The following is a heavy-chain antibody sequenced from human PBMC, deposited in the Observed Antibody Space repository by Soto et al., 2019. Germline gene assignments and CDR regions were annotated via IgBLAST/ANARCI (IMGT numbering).Heavy chain of an antibody. CDR1: GYTFTSYD. Sequence: QVQLVQFGTEEKKPGASVKVSCKASGYTFTSYDINWVRQAIGQGLEWMGWMNPNSGNTGYAQKCQGRVTMTRNTSISTAYMELSSLRSEDTAVYYCARGSMGDGYNSCWGQGTLVTVSS. CDR2: MNPNSGNT. J-gene: IGHJ4*02. D-gene: IGHD5-12*01. V-gene: IGHV1-8*01. CDR3: ARGSMGDGYNSC.